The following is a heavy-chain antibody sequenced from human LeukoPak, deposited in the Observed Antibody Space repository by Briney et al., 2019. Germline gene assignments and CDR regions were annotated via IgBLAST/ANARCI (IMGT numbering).Heavy chain of an antibody. CDR1: GFTFSTCG. V-gene: IGHV3-30*02. CDR2: IRYHGNDK. D-gene: IGHD6-13*01. Sequence: GSLRLSCAASGFTFSTCGMHWVRQAPGQGLEWVAFIRYHGNDKYYADSVKGRFTISRDNPENALYLQMNSLRAEDTAVYYCTKSPGSWKFDGWGQGTLVTVSS. CDR3: TKSPGSWKFDG. J-gene: IGHJ4*02.